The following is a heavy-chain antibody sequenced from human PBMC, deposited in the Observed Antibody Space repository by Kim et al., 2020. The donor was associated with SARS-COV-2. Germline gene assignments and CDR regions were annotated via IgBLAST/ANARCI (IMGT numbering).Heavy chain of an antibody. V-gene: IGHV5-10-1*01. D-gene: IGHD2-2*02. CDR2: IDPSDSYT. Sequence: GASLKISCKGSGYSFTSYWISWVRQMPGKGLEWMGRIDPSDSYTNYSPSFQGHVTISADKSISTAYLQWSSLKASDTAMYYCATLGSDIVVVPAAIQGLFDLWGRGTLVTVSS. J-gene: IGHJ2*01. CDR3: ATLGSDIVVVPAAIQGLFDL. CDR1: GYSFTSYW.